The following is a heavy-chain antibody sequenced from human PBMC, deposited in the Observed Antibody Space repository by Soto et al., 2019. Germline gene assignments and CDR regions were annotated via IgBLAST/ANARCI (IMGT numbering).Heavy chain of an antibody. CDR3: AKGLGKKYSSSWYGGAPYYYYGMDV. V-gene: IGHV3-30*18. CDR1: GFTFSSYG. J-gene: IGHJ6*02. CDR2: ISYDGSNK. D-gene: IGHD6-13*01. Sequence: PGGSLRLSCAASGFTFSSYGMHWVRQAPGKGLEWVAVISYDGSNKYYADSVKGRFTISRDNSKSTLYLQMNSLRAEDTAVYYCAKGLGKKYSSSWYGGAPYYYYGMDVWRQGTTVTVSS.